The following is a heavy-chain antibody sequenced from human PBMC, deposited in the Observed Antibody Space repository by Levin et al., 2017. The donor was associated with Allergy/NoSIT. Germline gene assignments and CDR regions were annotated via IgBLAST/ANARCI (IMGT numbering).Heavy chain of an antibody. CDR1: GFTFSDYT. CDR2: ISSSGSHI. CDR3: ARPLRGGYDSGY. D-gene: IGHD5-12*01. J-gene: IGHJ4*02. Sequence: GESLKISCAASGFTFSDYTMNWVRQAPGKGLEWVSYISSSGSHIYYADSMKGRFTISRDNTKNLLYLQMNSLRAEETGVYFCARPLRGGYDSGYWGQGTLVTVSS. V-gene: IGHV3-21*01.